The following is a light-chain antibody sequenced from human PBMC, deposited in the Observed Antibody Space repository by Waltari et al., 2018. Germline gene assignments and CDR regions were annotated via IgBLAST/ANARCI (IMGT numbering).Light chain of an antibody. CDR2: KAS. V-gene: IGKV1-5*03. Sequence: DIQMTQSPSTLSASVGARVTTTCRASQSISSWLAWFQQKPGKAPKVLIYKASSLEGGVPSRFSGSGSGTEFTLTISSLQPDDFATYYCQHYSSYPYSFGQGTKLEIK. J-gene: IGKJ2*03. CDR3: QHYSSYPYS. CDR1: QSISSW.